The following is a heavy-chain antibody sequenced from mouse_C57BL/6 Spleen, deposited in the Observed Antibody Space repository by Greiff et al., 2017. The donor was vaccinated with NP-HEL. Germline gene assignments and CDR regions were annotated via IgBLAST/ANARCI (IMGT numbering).Heavy chain of an antibody. V-gene: IGHV7-3*01. CDR1: GFTFTDYY. D-gene: IGHD2-3*01. CDR2: IRNKANGYTT. J-gene: IGHJ2*01. Sequence: EVQGVESGGGLVQPGGSLSLSCAASGFTFTDYYMSWVRQPPGKALEWLGFIRNKANGYTTEYSASVKGRFTISRDNSQSILYLQMNALRAEDSATYYCARYRGYDGYLDYWGQGTTLTVSS. CDR3: ARYRGYDGYLDY.